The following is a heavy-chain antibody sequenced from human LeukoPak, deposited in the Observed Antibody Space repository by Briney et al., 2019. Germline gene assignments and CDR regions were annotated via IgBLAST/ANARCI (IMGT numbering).Heavy chain of an antibody. Sequence: AGGSLRLSCAASGFTFSSYSMNWVRQAPGKGLEWVSYISSSSSTIYYADSVKGRITISRDNAKNSLYLQMNSLRAEDTAVYYCARIGPEYYYGSGEAGYWGQGTLVTVSS. CDR1: GFTFSSYS. D-gene: IGHD3-10*01. V-gene: IGHV3-48*01. J-gene: IGHJ4*02. CDR2: ISSSSSTI. CDR3: ARIGPEYYYGSGEAGY.